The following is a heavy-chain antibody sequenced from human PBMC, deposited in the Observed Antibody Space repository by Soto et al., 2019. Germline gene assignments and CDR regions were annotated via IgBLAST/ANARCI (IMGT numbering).Heavy chain of an antibody. J-gene: IGHJ3*02. D-gene: IGHD3-22*01. CDR3: ARGPRYQWLGAFDI. Sequence: EVQLVESGGGLVQPGGSLRLSCAASGFTVSSNYMSWVRQAPGKGLEWVSVIYSGGSTYYADSVKGRFTISRDNSKNTLYLQMNSLRAEDTAVYYCARGPRYQWLGAFDIWGQGTMVTVSS. CDR2: IYSGGST. V-gene: IGHV3-66*01. CDR1: GFTVSSNY.